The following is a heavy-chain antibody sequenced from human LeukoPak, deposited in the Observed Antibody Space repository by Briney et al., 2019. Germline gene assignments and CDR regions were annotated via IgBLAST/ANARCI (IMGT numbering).Heavy chain of an antibody. CDR3: ARPEMTTVNTVALGY. CDR2: ISGSARIT. V-gene: IGHV3-23*01. Sequence: PGGSLRLSCAASGSTFSSYGMNWVRQAPGKGLEWVSGISGSARITYYAGSGKGRFTISRDNSKNTLYLQMNSLRAEDTAVYFCARPEMTTVNTVALGYWGQGTLVTVSS. J-gene: IGHJ4*02. CDR1: GSTFSSYG. D-gene: IGHD4-17*01.